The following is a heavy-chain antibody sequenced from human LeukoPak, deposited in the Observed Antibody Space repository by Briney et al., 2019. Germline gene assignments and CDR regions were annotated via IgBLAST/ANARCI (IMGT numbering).Heavy chain of an antibody. Sequence: GGSLRLSCTACGFTFSSYDMIWVRQARGKGVEWVSYISSSGSNIYYADSVKGRFTISRDNAKNSLYLQMNSLRAEDTAVYYCASLSSGWYDTEDYWGQGTLVTVSS. CDR3: ASLSSGWYDTEDY. D-gene: IGHD6-19*01. CDR2: ISSSGSNI. V-gene: IGHV3-48*03. J-gene: IGHJ4*02. CDR1: GFTFSSYD.